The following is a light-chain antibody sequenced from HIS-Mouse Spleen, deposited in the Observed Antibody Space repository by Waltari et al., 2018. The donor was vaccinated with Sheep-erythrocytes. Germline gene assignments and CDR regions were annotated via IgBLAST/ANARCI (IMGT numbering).Light chain of an antibody. Sequence: QSALTQPASVSGSPGQSITISCTGTSSDVGSYNLVSWYQQHPGKAPKLMIYEGSKRPSGVATRFSVSKSGNTASLTIFGLQAEDEADYYCCSYAGSSTPWVFGGGTKLTVL. CDR2: EGS. V-gene: IGLV2-23*01. CDR1: SSDVGSYNL. J-gene: IGLJ3*02. CDR3: CSYAGSSTPWV.